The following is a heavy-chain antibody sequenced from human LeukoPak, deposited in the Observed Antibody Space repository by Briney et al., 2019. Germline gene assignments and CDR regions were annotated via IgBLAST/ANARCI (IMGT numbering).Heavy chain of an antibody. V-gene: IGHV3-43*02. CDR3: AKDIGSYGYYNY. CDR2: ISGDGGST. CDR1: GFTFDDYA. Sequence: GGSLRLSCAASGFTFDDYAMHWVRQAPGKDLEWVSLISGDGGSTYYADSVKGRFTISRDNSKNSLYLRMNSLRTEDTALYYCAKDIGSYGYYNYWGQGTLVTVSS. J-gene: IGHJ4*02. D-gene: IGHD5-18*01.